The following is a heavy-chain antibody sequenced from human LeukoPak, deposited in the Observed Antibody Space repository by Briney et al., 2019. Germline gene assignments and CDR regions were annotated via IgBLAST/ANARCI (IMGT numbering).Heavy chain of an antibody. CDR1: GFTFSNYA. V-gene: IGHV4-30-4*01. J-gene: IGHJ4*02. CDR3: ARITTVVTYYFDY. CDR2: IYYSGST. D-gene: IGHD4-23*01. Sequence: LRLSCAASGFTFSNYAMSWVRQPPGKGLEWIGYIYYSGSTYYNPSLKSRVTISGDTSKNQFSLKLSSVTAADTAVYYCARITTVVTYYFDYWGQGTLVTVSS.